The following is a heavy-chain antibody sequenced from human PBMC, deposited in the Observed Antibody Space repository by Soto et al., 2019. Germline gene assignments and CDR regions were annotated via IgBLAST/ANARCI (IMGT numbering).Heavy chain of an antibody. Sequence: EVQLLESGGGLVQPGGSLRLSCAASGFTFSSYAMSWVRQAPGKGLEWVSSISGTGGRTYYADSVKGRFTVSRDNSKNTVSLQINSLRGQDTAVYDCANRDPVEMAPIGAFNSWGQGTLVTVSS. V-gene: IGHV3-23*01. CDR2: ISGTGGRT. CDR3: ANRDPVEMAPIGAFNS. D-gene: IGHD3-16*01. J-gene: IGHJ4*02. CDR1: GFTFSSYA.